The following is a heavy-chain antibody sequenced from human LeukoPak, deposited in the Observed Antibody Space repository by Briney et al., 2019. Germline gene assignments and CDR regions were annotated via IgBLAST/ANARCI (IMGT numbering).Heavy chain of an antibody. CDR1: GFNFDRYT. Sequence: PGGSLRLSCATSGFNFDRYTIHWVRQAPGKGLEWVSLAGWAGGTTYYSDSMRGRFTISRDSGKNSVYLQMNSLTTDDTAFYFCAKELDTMFFDYWGQGALVTVSS. J-gene: IGHJ4*02. D-gene: IGHD5-18*01. CDR2: AGWAGGTT. CDR3: AKELDTMFFDY. V-gene: IGHV3-43*01.